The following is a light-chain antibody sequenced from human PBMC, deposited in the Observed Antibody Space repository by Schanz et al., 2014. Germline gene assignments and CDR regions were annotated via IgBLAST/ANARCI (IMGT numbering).Light chain of an antibody. J-gene: IGLJ3*02. CDR2: DVS. CDR1: SSDVGGYNY. CDR3: SSFTSSTTWV. V-gene: IGLV2-14*01. Sequence: QSALTQPASVSGSPGQSITLSCTGTSSDVGGYNYVSWYQQYPGKAPKLIIYDVSNRPSGVSNRFSGSRSGNTASLTISGLQAEDEADYYCSSFTSSTTWVFGRGTKLTVL.